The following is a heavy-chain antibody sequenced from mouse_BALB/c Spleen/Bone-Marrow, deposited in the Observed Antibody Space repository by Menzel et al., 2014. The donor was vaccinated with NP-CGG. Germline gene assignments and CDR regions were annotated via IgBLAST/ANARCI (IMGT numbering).Heavy chain of an antibody. V-gene: IGHV14-3*02. CDR3: AGLRPRFEFAY. Sequence: EVNLVESGAELVKPEASVKLSCTASGFNIKDTYMHWVKQRPEQGLEWIGRIDPANGNTKYDPKFQGKATITADTSSNTAYLQLSSLTSEDTAVYYCAGLRPRFEFAYWGQGTLVTVSA. D-gene: IGHD2-4*01. CDR1: GFNIKDTY. CDR2: IDPANGNT. J-gene: IGHJ3*01.